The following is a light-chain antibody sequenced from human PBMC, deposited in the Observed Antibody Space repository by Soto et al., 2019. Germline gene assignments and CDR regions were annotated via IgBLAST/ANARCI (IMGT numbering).Light chain of an antibody. Sequence: DIQMTQYPSTLSASVGDRVTITCRASQSISSWLAWYQQKPGKSPKLLTYKASSLASGVTARFSGSRYTTEFTLTITSLQPDYFASYSCQQSTTFGQGTKVEIK. CDR1: QSISSW. J-gene: IGKJ1*01. CDR3: QQSTT. V-gene: IGKV1-5*03. CDR2: KAS.